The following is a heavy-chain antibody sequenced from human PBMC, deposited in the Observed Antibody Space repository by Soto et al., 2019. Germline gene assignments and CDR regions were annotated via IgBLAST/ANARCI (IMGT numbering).Heavy chain of an antibody. CDR3: ARVENDFWSGYYHFDY. CDR1: GGSVSSGSYY. D-gene: IGHD3-3*01. CDR2: IYYSGST. Sequence: SETLSLTCTVSGGSVSSGSYYWGWIRHPPGKGLEWIGYIYYSGSTNYNPSLKSRVTISVDTSKNQFSLKLSSVTAADTAVYYCARVENDFWSGYYHFDYWGQGTLVTVSS. V-gene: IGHV4-61*01. J-gene: IGHJ4*02.